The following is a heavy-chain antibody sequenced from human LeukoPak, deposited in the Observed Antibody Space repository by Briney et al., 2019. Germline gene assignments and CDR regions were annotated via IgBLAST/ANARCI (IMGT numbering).Heavy chain of an antibody. CDR3: ASLPAIVVVPARFDP. J-gene: IGHJ5*02. CDR1: GGSFSSSSYY. CDR2: IYYSGST. Sequence: SETLSLTCTVSGGSFSSSSYYWGWIRQPPGKGLEWIGSIYYSGSTYYNPSLKSRVTISVDTSKNQFSLKLSSVTAADTAVYYCASLPAIVVVPARFDPWGQGTLVTVSS. V-gene: IGHV4-39*01. D-gene: IGHD2-2*01.